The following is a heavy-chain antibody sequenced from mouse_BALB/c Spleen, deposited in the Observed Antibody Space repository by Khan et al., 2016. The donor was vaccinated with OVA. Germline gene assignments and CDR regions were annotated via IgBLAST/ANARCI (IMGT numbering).Heavy chain of an antibody. CDR2: ISSFGSYT. Sequence: EVELVESGGDLVKPGGSLKLSCAASGFTFSSYGMSWVRQTPDKRLEGVATISSFGSYTYYPDSVKGRFTISRDNGKNILYLQMSSLKSEDTAMYYCARRMITTNFDYWGQGTTLTVSS. V-gene: IGHV5-6*01. J-gene: IGHJ2*01. CDR3: ARRMITTNFDY. CDR1: GFTFSSYG. D-gene: IGHD2-4*01.